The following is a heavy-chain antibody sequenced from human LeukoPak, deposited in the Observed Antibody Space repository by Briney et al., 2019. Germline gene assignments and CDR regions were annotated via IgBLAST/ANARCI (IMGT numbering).Heavy chain of an antibody. CDR2: IYNSGST. D-gene: IGHD2-2*01. J-gene: IGHJ4*02. CDR3: ARDPSTLLPTDDS. V-gene: IGHV4-59*01. Sequence: SETLSLTCTVSGGSISSYYWNWIRQPPGKGLEWIGYIYNSGSTNNNPSLKSRVTISVDTSKKQFSLKLSSVTAADTAIYYCARDPSTLLPTDDSWGQGTLVAVSS. CDR1: GGSISSYY.